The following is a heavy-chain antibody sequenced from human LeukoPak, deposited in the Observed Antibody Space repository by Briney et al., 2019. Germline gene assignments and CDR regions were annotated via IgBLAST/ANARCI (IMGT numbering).Heavy chain of an antibody. CDR3: ARGLNQLPPGGY. V-gene: IGHV4-4*08. CDR1: GGSINDRY. CDR2: IHPSGST. D-gene: IGHD2-2*01. J-gene: IGHJ4*02. Sequence: MPLETLSLTCDVSGGSINDRYLSWIRQPPGNGLEWIGHIHPSGSTHKNASLDSRVTFSLDMSKNQFSLRLTSLRAADTAVYYCARGLNQLPPGGYWGQGTLVTVSS.